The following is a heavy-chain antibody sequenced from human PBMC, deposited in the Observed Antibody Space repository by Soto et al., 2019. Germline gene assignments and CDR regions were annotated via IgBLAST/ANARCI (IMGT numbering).Heavy chain of an antibody. CDR3: ARVFGSTGWFDP. J-gene: IGHJ5*02. D-gene: IGHD7-27*01. CDR1: GGNFSSYT. V-gene: IGHV1-69*02. CDR2: IIPILGIA. Sequence: SVKASCKASGGNFSSYTISWVRQAPGQGLEWMGRIIPILGIANYAQKFQGRVTITADKSTSTAYMELSSLRSEDTAVYYCARVFGSTGWFDPWGQGALVTVSS.